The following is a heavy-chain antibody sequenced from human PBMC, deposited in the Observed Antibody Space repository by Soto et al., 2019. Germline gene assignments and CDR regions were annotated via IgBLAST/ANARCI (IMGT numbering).Heavy chain of an antibody. V-gene: IGHV2-5*02. D-gene: IGHD6-13*01. J-gene: IGHJ4*02. CDR3: AHLSSSWYPFDY. Sequence: QITLKESGPTLVKPTQTLTLTCTFSGFSLSTSGVGVGWIRQPPGKALEWLALIYWDDDKRYSPSLKSRLTITKDTFKNQVVLTMTNMDPVDTATYYCAHLSSSWYPFDYWGQGTLVTVSS. CDR1: GFSLSTSGVG. CDR2: IYWDDDK.